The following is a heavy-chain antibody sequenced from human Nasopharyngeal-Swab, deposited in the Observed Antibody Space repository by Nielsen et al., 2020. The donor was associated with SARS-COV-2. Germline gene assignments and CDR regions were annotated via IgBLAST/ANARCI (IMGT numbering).Heavy chain of an antibody. CDR3: ARPQYQLLNYYYYGMDV. Sequence: ASVKVSCKASGYIFTSYGISWVRQAPGQGLEWMGWVSNYNGKSNYAQNLQGRVTMTTDTSTSTAYMDLRSLRSDDTAVYYCARPQYQLLNYYYYGMDVWGQGTTVTVSS. J-gene: IGHJ6*02. D-gene: IGHD2-2*01. V-gene: IGHV1-18*04. CDR1: GYIFTSYG. CDR2: VSNYNGKS.